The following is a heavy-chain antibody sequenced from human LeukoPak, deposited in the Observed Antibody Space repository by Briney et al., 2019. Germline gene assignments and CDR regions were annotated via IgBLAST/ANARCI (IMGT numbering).Heavy chain of an antibody. D-gene: IGHD3-22*01. CDR3: ARHVVYDSSGYYYFDN. CDR1: GGSISSYY. Sequence: SETLSLTCTVSGGSISSYYWSWIRQPPGKGLKWIGYIYTSGSTNYNPSLKSRVTISVDTSKNQFSLKLSSVTAADTAVYYCARHVVYDSSGYYYFDNWGQGTLVTVSS. V-gene: IGHV4-4*09. CDR2: IYTSGST. J-gene: IGHJ4*02.